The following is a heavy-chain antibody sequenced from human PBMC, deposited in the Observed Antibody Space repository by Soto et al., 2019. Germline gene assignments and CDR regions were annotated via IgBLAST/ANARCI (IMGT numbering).Heavy chain of an antibody. V-gene: IGHV4-34*01. CDR1: GGSFSGYY. CDR3: ARGLRKKYGSGSPHAFDI. CDR2: INHSGST. D-gene: IGHD3-10*01. J-gene: IGHJ3*02. Sequence: SETLSLTCAVYGGSFSGYYWGWIRQPPGKGLEWIGEINHSGSTNYNPSLKSRVTISVDTSKNQFSLKLSSVTAADTAVYYCARGLRKKYGSGSPHAFDIWGQGTMVTVSS.